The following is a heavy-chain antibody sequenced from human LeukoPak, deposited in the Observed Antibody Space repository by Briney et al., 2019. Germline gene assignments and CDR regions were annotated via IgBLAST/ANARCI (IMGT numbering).Heavy chain of an antibody. V-gene: IGHV3-20*04. D-gene: IGHD4-17*01. CDR1: GFTFDDYG. Sequence: RPGGSLRLSCAASGFTFDDYGMSWVRQAPGKGLEWVSGINWNGGSTGYADSVKGRFTISRDNAKNSLYLQMNSLRAEDTAVYYCAREVIDPDYGDPVFDYWGQGTLVTVSS. CDR3: AREVIDPDYGDPVFDY. CDR2: INWNGGST. J-gene: IGHJ4*02.